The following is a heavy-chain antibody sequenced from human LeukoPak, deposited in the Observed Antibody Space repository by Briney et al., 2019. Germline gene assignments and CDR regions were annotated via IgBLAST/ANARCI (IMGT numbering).Heavy chain of an antibody. CDR2: IKQDGSEK. Sequence: GGSLRLSCAASRFTFSRYWMSWVRQAPGKGLEWVANIKQDGSEKYYVDSVKGRFTISRDNAKNSLYLQMNSLRAEDTAVYYCARADSGDYGAYWGQGTLVTVSS. D-gene: IGHD4-17*01. CDR3: ARADSGDYGAY. CDR1: RFTFSRYW. J-gene: IGHJ4*02. V-gene: IGHV3-7*05.